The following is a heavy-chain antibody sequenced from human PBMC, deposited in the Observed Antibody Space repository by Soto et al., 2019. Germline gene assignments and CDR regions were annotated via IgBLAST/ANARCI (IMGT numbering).Heavy chain of an antibody. Sequence: QVQLVQSGAEVQKPGSSVKVSCKASGGTFSSYSINWLRQAPGQGLEWMGEIIPIFGTANYAQKFQGRVTITADESTSTAYMELSSLRSEDTAVYYGARDGGRHSGGIDYWGQGTLVTVSS. J-gene: IGHJ4*02. CDR3: ARDGGRHSGGIDY. CDR1: GGTFSSYS. V-gene: IGHV1-69*01. D-gene: IGHD1-26*01. CDR2: IIPIFGTA.